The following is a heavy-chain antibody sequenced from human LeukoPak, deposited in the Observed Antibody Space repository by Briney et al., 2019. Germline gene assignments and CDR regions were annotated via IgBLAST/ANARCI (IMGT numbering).Heavy chain of an antibody. V-gene: IGHV3-9*01. CDR1: GFTFDDYA. Sequence: PGGSLRLSCAASGFTFDDYAMHWVRQAPGKGLKCVSGISWNSGSIGYADSVKGRFTISRDNAKNSLYLQMNSLRAEDTALYYCAKDIGFGESLSAEFDYWGQGSLVTVSS. CDR3: AKDIGFGESLSAEFDY. CDR2: ISWNSGSI. D-gene: IGHD3-10*01. J-gene: IGHJ4*02.